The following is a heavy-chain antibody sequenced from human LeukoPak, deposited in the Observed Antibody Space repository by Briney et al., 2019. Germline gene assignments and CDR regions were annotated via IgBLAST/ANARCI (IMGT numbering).Heavy chain of an antibody. V-gene: IGHV3-23*01. CDR2: ISGSGGST. J-gene: IGHJ4*02. Sequence: GRSLRLSCAASGFTFSSYAMSWVRQAPGKGLEWVSAISGSGGSTYYADSVKGRFTISRDNSKNTLYLQMNSLRAEDTAVYYCVRDWAHFRYDSSGYLRWGQGTLVTVSS. CDR3: VRDWAHFRYDSSGYLR. CDR1: GFTFSSYA. D-gene: IGHD3-22*01.